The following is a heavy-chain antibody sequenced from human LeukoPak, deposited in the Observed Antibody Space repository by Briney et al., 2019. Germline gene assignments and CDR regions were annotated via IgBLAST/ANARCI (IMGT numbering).Heavy chain of an antibody. J-gene: IGHJ4*02. CDR2: ISSSSSYI. CDR1: GFTFSSYS. Sequence: GGSLRLSCAASGFTFSSYSMNWVCQAPGKGLEWVSSISSSSSYIYYADSVKGRFTISRDNAKNSLYLQMNSLRAEDTAVYYCARGTSGWYPFDYWGQGTLVTVSS. V-gene: IGHV3-21*01. CDR3: ARGTSGWYPFDY. D-gene: IGHD6-19*01.